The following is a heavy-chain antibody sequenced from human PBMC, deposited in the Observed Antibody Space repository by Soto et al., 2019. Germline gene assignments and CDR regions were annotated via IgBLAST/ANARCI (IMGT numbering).Heavy chain of an antibody. CDR3: ARLSWYYDSSGYYEGYYYYGMDV. V-gene: IGHV5-51*01. D-gene: IGHD3-22*01. CDR1: GYSFTSYW. J-gene: IGHJ6*02. CDR2: IYPGDPDT. Sequence: GESLKISCKGSGYSFTSYWIGWVRQMPGKGLEWMGIIYPGDPDTRYSPSFQGQVTISADKSISTAYLQWSSLKASGTAMYYCARLSWYYDSSGYYEGYYYYGMDVWGQGTTVTVSS.